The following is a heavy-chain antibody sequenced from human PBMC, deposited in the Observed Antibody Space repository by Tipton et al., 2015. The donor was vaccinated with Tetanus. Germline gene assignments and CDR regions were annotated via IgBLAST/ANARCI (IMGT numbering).Heavy chain of an antibody. J-gene: IGHJ6*02. D-gene: IGHD1-1*01. CDR1: GLSFGRYG. CDR3: ARRSLTNYGLDV. CDR2: INPDGRRT. Sequence: SLRLSCVASGLSFGRYGMHWVRQAPGKGLVWISRINPDGRRTNYADSVKGRFTTSRDHAKNTVYLQMNSLRAEDTAVYFCARRSLTNYGLDVWGQGTTVTVSS. V-gene: IGHV3-74*01.